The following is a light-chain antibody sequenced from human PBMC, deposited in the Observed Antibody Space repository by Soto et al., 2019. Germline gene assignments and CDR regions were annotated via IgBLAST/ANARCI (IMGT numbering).Light chain of an antibody. V-gene: IGLV2-14*01. J-gene: IGLJ1*01. CDR2: EVS. Sequence: QSALTQPASVSGSPGQSITISCTGTSSDVGAYNHVSWYQQHPGKAPQLIIYEVSNRPSGLSNRFSASKSGNTASLIISGLQSEDEADYYCCSFTTSSTLVFGTGTKVTVL. CDR3: CSFTTSSTLV. CDR1: SSDVGAYNH.